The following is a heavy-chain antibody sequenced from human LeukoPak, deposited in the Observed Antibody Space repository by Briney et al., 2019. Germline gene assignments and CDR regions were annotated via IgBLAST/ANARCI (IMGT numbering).Heavy chain of an antibody. Sequence: SLRLSCAASGFTFSSYGMHWVRQAPGKGLEWVAVISYDGSHKYYADSVKGRFTISRDNSKNTLYLQMNSLRAEDTAVYYCAKDQRFGELLPDYWGQGTLVTVSS. CDR1: GFTFSSYG. D-gene: IGHD3-10*01. CDR3: AKDQRFGELLPDY. J-gene: IGHJ4*02. CDR2: ISYDGSHK. V-gene: IGHV3-30*18.